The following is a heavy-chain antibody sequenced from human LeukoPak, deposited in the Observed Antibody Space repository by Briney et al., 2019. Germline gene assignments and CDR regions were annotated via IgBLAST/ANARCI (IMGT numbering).Heavy chain of an antibody. CDR1: GYSFTDYY. CDR2: INPNSGST. D-gene: IGHD3-16*01. CDR3: ARGGITKFAY. V-gene: IGHV1-2*02. Sequence: ASLKVSCKASGYSFTDYYMHWVRQAPGQGLEWMGWINPNSGSTKYVQKFQGRVTMTRDTSITTAYMELSSLTSDDTAVYYCARGGITKFAYWGQGTLVTVS. J-gene: IGHJ4*02.